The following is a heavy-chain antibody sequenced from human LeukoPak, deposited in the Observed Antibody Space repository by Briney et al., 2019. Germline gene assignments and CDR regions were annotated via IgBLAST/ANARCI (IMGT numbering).Heavy chain of an antibody. J-gene: IGHJ4*02. CDR1: GFTFSSYE. Sequence: GGSLRLSCAASGFTFSSYEMNWVRQAPGKGLEWVSYISSGSTIYYADSVKSRFTISRDNAKNSLYLQMNSLRAEDTAVYYCARTHQSQNYYGSGSYARYFDYWGQGTLVTVSS. CDR3: ARTHQSQNYYGSGSYARYFDY. D-gene: IGHD3-10*01. CDR2: ISSGSTI. V-gene: IGHV3-48*03.